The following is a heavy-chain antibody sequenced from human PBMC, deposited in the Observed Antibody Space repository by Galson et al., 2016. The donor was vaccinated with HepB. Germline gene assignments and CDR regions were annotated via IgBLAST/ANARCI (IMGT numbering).Heavy chain of an antibody. D-gene: IGHD3-10*01. V-gene: IGHV4/OR15-8*01. Sequence: SETLSLTCSVSGGSITSSDWWSWVRQPPGKGLEWIAEIHYNGRPNHSPSLKSRVTISVDKSRNQFSLKLGSVTAADTAVYYCARGELALGFDYWGQGTLVTVSS. CDR3: ARGELALGFDY. CDR2: IHYNGRP. CDR1: GGSITSSDW. J-gene: IGHJ4*02.